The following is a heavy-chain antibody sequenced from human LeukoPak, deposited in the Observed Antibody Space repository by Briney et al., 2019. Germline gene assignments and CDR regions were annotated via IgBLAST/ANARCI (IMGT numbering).Heavy chain of an antibody. Sequence: SETLSLTCSVSGGSFSNYFWSWVRQPAGKGLEWIGRIYPSGNTNYNPSLKSRVTISVDTSKNQFSLKLSSVTAADTAVYYCARAHMITSYYYYYYMDVWGKGTTVTVSS. CDR1: GGSFSNYF. V-gene: IGHV4-4*07. D-gene: IGHD3-16*01. CDR3: ARAHMITSYYYYYYMDV. J-gene: IGHJ6*03. CDR2: IYPSGNT.